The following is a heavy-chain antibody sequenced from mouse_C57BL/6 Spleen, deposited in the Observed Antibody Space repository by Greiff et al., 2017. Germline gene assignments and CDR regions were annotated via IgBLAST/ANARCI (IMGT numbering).Heavy chain of an antibody. CDR1: GFTFSSYG. J-gene: IGHJ1*03. CDR2: ISSGGSYT. CDR3: ARPLGRGYFDV. Sequence: EVKLVESGGDLVKPGGSLKLSCAASGFTFSSYGMSWVRQTPDKRLEWVATISSGGSYTYYPDSVKGRFTISRDNAKNTLYLQMSSLKSEDTAMYYCARPLGRGYFDVWGTGTTVTVSS. D-gene: IGHD4-1*01. V-gene: IGHV5-6*01.